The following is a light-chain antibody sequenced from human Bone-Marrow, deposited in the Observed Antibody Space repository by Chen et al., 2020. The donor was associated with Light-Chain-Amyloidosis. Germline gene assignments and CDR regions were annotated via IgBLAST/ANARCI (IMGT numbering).Light chain of an antibody. CDR2: EDD. V-gene: IGLV6-57*01. CDR3: QSYQGSSQGV. Sequence: NFMLTLPHSASESPWKTVLIPSPRSSGTIATNYVQWYQQRPGSSPTTVIYEDDQRPSGVPDRFSGSIDRSTNSASLTISGLKTEDEADYYCQSYQGSSQGVFGGGTKLTVL. J-gene: IGLJ3*02. CDR1: SGTIATNY.